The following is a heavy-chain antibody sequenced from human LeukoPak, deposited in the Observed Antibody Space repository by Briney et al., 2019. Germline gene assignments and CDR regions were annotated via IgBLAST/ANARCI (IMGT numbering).Heavy chain of an antibody. V-gene: IGHV3-64D*09. CDR3: VKPPSAYYYDSSGYYNAFDI. CDR1: GFTFSSYA. J-gene: IGHJ3*02. D-gene: IGHD3-22*01. Sequence: GGSLRLSCSASGFTFSSYAMHWVRQAPGKGLEYVSAISSNGGSTYYADSVKGRFTISRDNSKNTLYLQMSSLRAEDTAVYYCVKPPSAYYYDSSGYYNAFDIWGQGTMFTVSS. CDR2: ISSNGGST.